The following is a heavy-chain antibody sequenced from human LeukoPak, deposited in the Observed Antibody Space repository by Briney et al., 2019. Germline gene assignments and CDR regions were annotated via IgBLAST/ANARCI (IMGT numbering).Heavy chain of an antibody. CDR3: AKVDSSGFPSDYYYGMDV. V-gene: IGHV3-23*01. CDR2: ISGSGGRT. J-gene: IGHJ6*02. Sequence: GGSLRLSCAASGFTFSTYAMHWVRQAPGKGLEWVSSISGSGGRTYYADSVKGRFTISRDNSKNMLYLQMNNLRAEDTAVYYCAKVDSSGFPSDYYYGMDVWGQGTTVTVSS. D-gene: IGHD6-19*01. CDR1: GFTFSTYA.